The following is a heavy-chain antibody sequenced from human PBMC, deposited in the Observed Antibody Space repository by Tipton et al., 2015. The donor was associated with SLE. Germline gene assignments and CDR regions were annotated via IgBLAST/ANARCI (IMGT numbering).Heavy chain of an antibody. Sequence: GLVKPSETLSLTCSVSGGSISSHYWSWIRQPPGKGLEWVGDIYNSGTTNYNPSLKSRVTISIDTSKSQFSLHLSSVTAADTAVYYCARMVEMAKGHYFDNWGQGTLFTASS. V-gene: IGHV4-59*11. CDR3: ARMVEMAKGHYFDN. CDR2: IYNSGTT. D-gene: IGHD5-24*01. CDR1: GGSISSHY. J-gene: IGHJ4*02.